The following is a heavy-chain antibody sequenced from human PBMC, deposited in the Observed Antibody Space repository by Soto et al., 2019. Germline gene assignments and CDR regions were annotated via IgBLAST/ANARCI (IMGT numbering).Heavy chain of an antibody. CDR3: TAVYYCARDAPDLSGWYYFDY. J-gene: IGHJ4*02. CDR1: GFTFSGYS. CDR2: ISHDGSKT. V-gene: IGHV3-30*07. D-gene: IGHD6-19*01. Sequence: AGGSLRLSCAASGFTFSGYSMHWVRQAPGKGLEWVAVISHDGSKTYYADSVKGRFTISRDNSKNTLYLQMNSLRADDTAGADDTAVYYCARDAPDLSGWYYFDYWGQGTLVTVSS.